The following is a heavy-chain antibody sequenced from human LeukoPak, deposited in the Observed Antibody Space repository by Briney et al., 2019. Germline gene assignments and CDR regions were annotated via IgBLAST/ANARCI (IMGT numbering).Heavy chain of an antibody. J-gene: IGHJ4*02. CDR1: GFTFSNHA. V-gene: IGHV3-23*01. CDR2: ISGSGDST. D-gene: IGHD7-27*01. CDR3: ARRGPNWGFFDY. Sequence: GVSLRLSCAASGFTFSNHAMSWVRQAPGKGLEWVSTISGSGDSTYYADSVKRRFTISGDNSKNTLYLQMNSLRAEDTAVYYCARRGPNWGFFDYWGRGTLVTVSS.